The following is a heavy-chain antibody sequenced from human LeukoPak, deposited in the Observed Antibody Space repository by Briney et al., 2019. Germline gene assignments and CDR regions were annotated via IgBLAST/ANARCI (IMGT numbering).Heavy chain of an antibody. V-gene: IGHV3-11*05. CDR2: ISNSGSYT. J-gene: IGHJ4*02. Sequence: GGSLRLSCAASGFSFSDNYMSWIRQAPGKGLEWVSYISNSGSYTNYPDSVKGRFTISRDNAKNSLYLQMNSLRDEDTAVYYCTRARGAGPGGHFDYWGQGTLVTVSS. CDR3: TRARGAGPGGHFDY. D-gene: IGHD6-19*01. CDR1: GFSFSDNY.